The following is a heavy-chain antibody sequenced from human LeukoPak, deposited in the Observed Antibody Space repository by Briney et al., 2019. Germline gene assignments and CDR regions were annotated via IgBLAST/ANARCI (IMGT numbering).Heavy chain of an antibody. V-gene: IGHV3-30*18. J-gene: IGHJ4*02. CDR1: GFTFSSHG. CDR3: AKDRRATRTAFDY. Sequence: GGSLRLSCAASGFTFSSHGMHWVRQAPGMGLEWVALILYDGSNKYYADSVKGRFTISRDNSKNTLYLQMNSLRAEDTAVYYCAKDRRATRTAFDYWGQGTLVTVSS. D-gene: IGHD1-1*01. CDR2: ILYDGSNK.